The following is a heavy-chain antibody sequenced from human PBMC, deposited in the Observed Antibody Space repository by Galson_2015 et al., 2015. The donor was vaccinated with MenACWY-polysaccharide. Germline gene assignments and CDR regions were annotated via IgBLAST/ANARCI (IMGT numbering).Heavy chain of an antibody. CDR2: IGGSGSNT. CDR3: ARVRYSTGNYQFDY. D-gene: IGHD1-7*01. V-gene: IGHV3-23*01. CDR1: GFTFSNYA. Sequence: SLRLSCAASGFTFSNYAMSWVRQAPGKGLEWVSTIGGSGSNTNYADSVKGRFTISRDNSKNTLALQMNSLRAEDTAVDYCARVRYSTGNYQFDYWGQGTLVTVSS. J-gene: IGHJ4*02.